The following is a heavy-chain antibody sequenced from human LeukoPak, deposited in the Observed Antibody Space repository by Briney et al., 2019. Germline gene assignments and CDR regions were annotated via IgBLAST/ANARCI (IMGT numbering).Heavy chain of an antibody. CDR2: IKHDGSEK. Sequence: PGGSLRLSCAASGFTFSSYWMSWVRQAPGKGLEWVANIKHDGSEKYYVDSVKGRFTISRDNAKSTLYVQMNSLRAEDTAVYYCARGSSYGRFDYWGQGTLVTVSS. V-gene: IGHV3-7*02. CDR3: ARGSSYGRFDY. J-gene: IGHJ4*02. CDR1: GFTFSSYW. D-gene: IGHD5-18*01.